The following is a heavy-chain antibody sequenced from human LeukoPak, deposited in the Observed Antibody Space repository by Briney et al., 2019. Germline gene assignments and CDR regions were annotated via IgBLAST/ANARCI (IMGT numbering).Heavy chain of an antibody. J-gene: IGHJ6*03. V-gene: IGHV4-4*07. CDR2: IFTSGIT. CDR3: ARESSGNYYNPLGYMDV. D-gene: IGHD3-10*01. CDR1: GGSISIYY. Sequence: SEALSLTCTVSGGSISIYYWNWIRQPAGKGLEWIGRIFTSGITNYHPSLKSRVTISVDTSKNQFSLNLSSVTAADTAVYYCARESSGNYYNPLGYMDVWGRGTTVTVSS.